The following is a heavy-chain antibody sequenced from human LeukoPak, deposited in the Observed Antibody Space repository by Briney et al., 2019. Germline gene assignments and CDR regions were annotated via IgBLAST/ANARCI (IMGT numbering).Heavy chain of an antibody. J-gene: IGHJ4*02. CDR2: IYYSGST. Sequence: SETLSLTCTVSGGSISSYYWSWIRQPPGKGLEWIGYIYYSGSTNYNPSLKSRVTISVDTSKNQFSLKLSSVTAADTAVHYCARDDSSGPQVYWGQGTLVTVSS. D-gene: IGHD3-22*01. CDR1: GGSISSYY. V-gene: IGHV4-59*01. CDR3: ARDDSSGPQVY.